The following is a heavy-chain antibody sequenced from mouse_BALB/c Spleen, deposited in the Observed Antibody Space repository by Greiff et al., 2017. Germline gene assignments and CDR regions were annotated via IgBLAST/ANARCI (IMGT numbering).Heavy chain of an antibody. CDR3: ARRPQLIYYFDY. CDR1: GDSITSGY. CDR2: ISYSGST. D-gene: IGHD4-1*02. V-gene: IGHV3-8*02. J-gene: IGHJ2*01. Sequence: VQLKQSGPSLVKPSQTLSLTCSVTGDSITSGYWNWIRKFPGNKLEYMGYISYSGSTYYNPSLKSRISITRDTSKNQYYLQLNSVTTEDTATYYCARRPQLIYYFDYWGQGTTLTVSS.